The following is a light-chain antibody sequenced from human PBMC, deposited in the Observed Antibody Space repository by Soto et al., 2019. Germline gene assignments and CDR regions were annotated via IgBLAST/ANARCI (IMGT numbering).Light chain of an antibody. CDR2: GAS. J-gene: IGKJ1*01. V-gene: IGKV3-15*01. Sequence: EIVLTQSPATLSVSPGDRVTLSCRASQSVDIILAWYQQRPGQAPRLLVYGASTKATDMPGRFSGRGSGTEFTLTINNLQSEDFAVYYCQQYRNWPRTFGQGTKVEIK. CDR3: QQYRNWPRT. CDR1: QSVDII.